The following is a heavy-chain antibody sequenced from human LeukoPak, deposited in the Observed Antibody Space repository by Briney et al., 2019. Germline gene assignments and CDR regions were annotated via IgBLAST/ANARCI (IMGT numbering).Heavy chain of an antibody. CDR3: ARDFQGVRGVIIPRYYGMDV. J-gene: IGHJ6*04. CDR1: GFTFSSYS. Sequence: PGGSLRLSCAASGFTFSSYSMNWVRQAPGKGLEWVSSISSSSSYIYYADSVKGRFTISRDNAKNSLYLQMNGLRAEDTAVYYCARDFQGVRGVIIPRYYGMDVWGKGTTVTVSS. D-gene: IGHD3-10*01. V-gene: IGHV3-21*01. CDR2: ISSSSSYI.